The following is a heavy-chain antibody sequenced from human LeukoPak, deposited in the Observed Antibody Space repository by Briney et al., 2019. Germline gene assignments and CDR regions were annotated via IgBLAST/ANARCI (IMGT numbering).Heavy chain of an antibody. V-gene: IGHV4-30-4*01. CDR2: IYYSGST. J-gene: IGHJ4*02. CDR1: GGSISSGDYY. Sequence: SETLSLTCTVSGGSISSGDYYWSWIRQPPGKGLEWIGYIYYSGSTYYNPPLKSRVTISVDTSKNQFSLKLSSVTAADTAVYYCARGYCSGGSCYSEFDYWGQGTLVTVSS. D-gene: IGHD2-15*01. CDR3: ARGYCSGGSCYSEFDY.